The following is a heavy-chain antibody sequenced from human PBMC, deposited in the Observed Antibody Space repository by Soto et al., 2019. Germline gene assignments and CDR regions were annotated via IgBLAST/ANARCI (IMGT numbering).Heavy chain of an antibody. D-gene: IGHD4-4*01. CDR3: ARDPRNKGLDP. CDR2: IKGDGTST. V-gene: IGHV3-74*01. J-gene: IGHJ5*02. CDR1: GFTFTNAW. Sequence: PGGSLRLSCAASGFTFTNAWMSWVRQVPGKGLEWVSHIKGDGTSTYYADSVRGRFTISRDNSKNTLYLQMNDLRAEDTAIYFCARDPRNKGLDPWGPGTLVTVSS.